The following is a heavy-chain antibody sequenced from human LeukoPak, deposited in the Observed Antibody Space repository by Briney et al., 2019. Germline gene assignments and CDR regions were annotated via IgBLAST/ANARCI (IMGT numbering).Heavy chain of an antibody. Sequence: SETLSLTCAVYSEPFSGYYWTWIRQPPGKGLEWIGEINHSGSTNYNPSLKSRVTISVDTSENQFSLKLSSVTAADTAVYYCARDLDYIGGYMDVWGKGTTVTVSS. CDR1: SEPFSGYY. J-gene: IGHJ6*03. D-gene: IGHD4-11*01. V-gene: IGHV4-34*01. CDR2: INHSGST. CDR3: ARDLDYIGGYMDV.